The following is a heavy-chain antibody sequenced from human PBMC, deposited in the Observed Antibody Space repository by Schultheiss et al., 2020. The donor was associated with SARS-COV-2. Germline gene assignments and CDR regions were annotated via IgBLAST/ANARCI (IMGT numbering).Heavy chain of an antibody. Sequence: SETLSLTCTVSGGSISSGDYYWSWIRQPPGEALEWIGYIYHSGSTYYNPSLKSRVTISVDTSKNQFSLKLSSVTAADTAVYYCARDTEMATISFGGQGTLVTVSS. CDR3: ARDTEMATISF. V-gene: IGHV4-30-4*01. CDR2: IYHSGST. D-gene: IGHD5-24*01. J-gene: IGHJ4*02. CDR1: GGSISSGDYY.